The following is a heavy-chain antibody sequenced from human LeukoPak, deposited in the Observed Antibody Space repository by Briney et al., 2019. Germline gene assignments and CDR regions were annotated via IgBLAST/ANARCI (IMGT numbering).Heavy chain of an antibody. D-gene: IGHD6-13*01. V-gene: IGHV4-59*08. J-gene: IGHJ4*02. CDR3: ARLNIIGSSPVQHFDY. CDR2: IYYSGST. CDR1: GGSTSGYY. Sequence: KSSETLSFTCTVSGGSTSGYYWSWSRQPPGKVLEYIAYIYYSGSTDYNPSLKSRVTISVDTSKNQFSLKLRSVTAADTAVYYCARLNIIGSSPVQHFDYWGQGTLVTVSS.